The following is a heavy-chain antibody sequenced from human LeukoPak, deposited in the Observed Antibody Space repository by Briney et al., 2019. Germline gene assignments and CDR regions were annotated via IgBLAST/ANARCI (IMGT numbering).Heavy chain of an antibody. CDR3: AKSGRWLQFSPDWFDP. J-gene: IGHJ5*02. Sequence: GGSLRLSCKASGFTFSSYGMHWVRQAPGKGLGWVTFIRYDGSNKYYADSVKGRFTISRDDSKNTLYLQMNSLRAEDTAVYYCAKSGRWLQFSPDWFDPWGQGTLVTVSS. V-gene: IGHV3-30*02. D-gene: IGHD5-24*01. CDR1: GFTFSSYG. CDR2: IRYDGSNK.